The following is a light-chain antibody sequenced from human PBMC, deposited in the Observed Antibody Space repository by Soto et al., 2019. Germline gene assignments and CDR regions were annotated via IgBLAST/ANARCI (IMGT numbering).Light chain of an antibody. CDR3: QQRGNGPWLT. CDR1: RSVHNY. Sequence: EIGLRQSPGTLSLSPGSRATLSCIASRSVHNYLAWSQQRPGQAPRLLIYDASNRSTGIPARFSGSGSVTDFTLTISSLEPEDSAVDYCQQRGNGPWLTVGGGTRVEIK. V-gene: IGKV3-11*01. J-gene: IGKJ4*01. CDR2: DAS.